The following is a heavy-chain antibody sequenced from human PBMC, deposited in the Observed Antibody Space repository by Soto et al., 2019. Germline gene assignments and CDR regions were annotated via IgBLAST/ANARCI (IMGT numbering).Heavy chain of an antibody. CDR2: ISGGGTST. Sequence: EVQLLESGGGLVQPGGSLRLSCAASGFTFTSYAMSWVRQAPGKGLEWVSGISGGGTSTYYADSVKGRFTISRDNSKKTQYMQMNSLRAEDTAVYYCAKLRISMVRGITPIDDWGQGTLVTVSS. CDR1: GFTFTSYA. V-gene: IGHV3-23*01. J-gene: IGHJ4*02. CDR3: AKLRISMVRGITPIDD. D-gene: IGHD3-10*01.